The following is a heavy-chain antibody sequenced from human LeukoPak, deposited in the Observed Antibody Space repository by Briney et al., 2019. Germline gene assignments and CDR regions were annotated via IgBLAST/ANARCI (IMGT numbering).Heavy chain of an antibody. CDR2: INPNSGGT. CDR3: ARSVVGATDAFDI. CDR1: GYTFTGYY. J-gene: IGHJ3*02. Sequence: ASVKVSCKASGYTFTGYYMHWVRQAPGQGLEWMGWINPNSGGTNYARKFQGRVTMTRDTSISTAYMELSRLRSDDTAVYYCARSVVGATDAFDIWGQGTMVTVSS. V-gene: IGHV1-2*02. D-gene: IGHD1-26*01.